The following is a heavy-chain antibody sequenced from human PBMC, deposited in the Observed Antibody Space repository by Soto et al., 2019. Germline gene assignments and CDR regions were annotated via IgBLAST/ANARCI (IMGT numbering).Heavy chain of an antibody. V-gene: IGHV3-30-3*01. CDR3: AKGFVVVTSTQRDYFYGMDA. J-gene: IGHJ6*02. Sequence: QVQLVESGGGVVLPGRSLRLSCAASGFTFRTFPMHWARQAPGKGLEWVAVLSYDGTIKYYADSVKGRFSISRDNSKNLVYVQMNNLRPEDTATYYCAKGFVVVTSTQRDYFYGMDAWGHGTTVTVSS. CDR2: LSYDGTIK. D-gene: IGHD2-21*02. CDR1: GFTFRTFP.